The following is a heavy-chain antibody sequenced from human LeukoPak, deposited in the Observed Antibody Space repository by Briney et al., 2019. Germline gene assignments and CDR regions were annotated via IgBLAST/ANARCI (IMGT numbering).Heavy chain of an antibody. J-gene: IGHJ4*02. Sequence: GGSLRLSCAASGFTVVTNYINWVRQPPGKGLEWVSVIYSGGSKYYADSVKGRFTTSRDNSKNTLYLQMNSLRAEDTAVYYCARVPTMVRGVPKLYFDYWGQGTLVTVSS. CDR2: IYSGGSK. D-gene: IGHD3-10*01. CDR3: ARVPTMVRGVPKLYFDY. CDR1: GFTVVTNY. V-gene: IGHV3-53*01.